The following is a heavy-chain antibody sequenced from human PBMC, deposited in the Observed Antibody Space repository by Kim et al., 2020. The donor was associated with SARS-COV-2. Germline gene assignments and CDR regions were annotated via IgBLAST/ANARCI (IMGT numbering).Heavy chain of an antibody. J-gene: IGHJ4*02. CDR1: GFKFERFA. CDR3: TRDLVPGGADY. D-gene: IGHD6-6*01. Sequence: GGSLRLSCEMSGFKFERFAVHWFRQPPGKGLELVSGLSLDSDRIGYADSVKGRFTVSRDKAKDTLYLQMNSPRIEDTAFYYCTRDLVPGGADYWGQGTLVTVSS. CDR2: LSLDSDRI. V-gene: IGHV3-9*01.